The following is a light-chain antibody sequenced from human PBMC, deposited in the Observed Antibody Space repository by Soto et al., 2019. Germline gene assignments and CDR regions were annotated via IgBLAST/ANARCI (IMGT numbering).Light chain of an antibody. V-gene: IGLV1-44*01. CDR1: SSNIGSNL. J-gene: IGLJ3*02. CDR3: ALWDDSLNGLRV. Sequence: QSVLTQPPSASGTPGQTVTISCSGSSSNIGSNLVNWYQLLPGTTPRLLIYNNNQRPSAVPDRFSGSKSGTSASLAISGLQSEDEVDYFCALWDDSLNGLRVFGGGTKLTVL. CDR2: NNN.